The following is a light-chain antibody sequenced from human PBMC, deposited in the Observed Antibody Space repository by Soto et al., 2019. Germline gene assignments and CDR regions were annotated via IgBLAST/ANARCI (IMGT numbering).Light chain of an antibody. CDR1: QSVSSY. J-gene: IGKJ5*01. CDR3: QQRSNWPPGLT. Sequence: DNVLTQSPCTLSLSLGERASLSCSASQSVSSYLAWYQQKPGQAPRLLIYDASNRATGIPARFSGSGSGTDFTLTICSLEPEDFAVYYCQQRSNWPPGLTFGQGTRLEI. CDR2: DAS. V-gene: IGKV3-11*01.